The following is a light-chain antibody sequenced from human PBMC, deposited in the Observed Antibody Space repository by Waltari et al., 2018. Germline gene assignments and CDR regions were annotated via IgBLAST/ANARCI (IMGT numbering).Light chain of an antibody. CDR1: SCDVGSYNL. V-gene: IGLV2-23*02. CDR2: EVS. J-gene: IGLJ3*02. CDR3: CSYAGSSSWV. Sequence: QSALTQPASVSGSPGQSLTISCTGTSCDVGSYNLVPWYQQHPGKAPKLMIYEVSKRPSGVSNRFSGSKSGNTASLTISGLQAEDEADYYCCSYAGSSSWVFGGGTKLTVL.